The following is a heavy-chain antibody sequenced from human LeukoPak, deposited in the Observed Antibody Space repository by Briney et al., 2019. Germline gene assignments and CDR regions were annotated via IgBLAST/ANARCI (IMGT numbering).Heavy chain of an antibody. Sequence: GGSLSLSCAASGFTVSRNYMSWVRQAPGKGLKWVSVIYSGGSTYYADSVKGRFTISRDNSKNTLYLQMNSLRAEDTAVYYCARTKQQTKYYYYGMDVWGQGTTVTVSS. CDR1: GFTVSRNY. D-gene: IGHD6-13*01. CDR2: IYSGGST. CDR3: ARTKQQTKYYYYGMDV. V-gene: IGHV3-66*01. J-gene: IGHJ6*02.